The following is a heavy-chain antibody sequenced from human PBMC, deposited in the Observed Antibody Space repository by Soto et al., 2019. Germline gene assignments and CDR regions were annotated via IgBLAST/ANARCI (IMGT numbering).Heavy chain of an antibody. CDR2: IIPIFGTA. J-gene: IGHJ5*02. V-gene: IGHV1-69*13. Sequence: SVKVSCKASGYTFTSYPTHWVRQAPGQGLEWMGGIIPIFGTANYAQKFQGRVTITADESTSTAYMELSSLRSEDTAVYYCARGVHQLLYSWWFDPWGQGTLVTVSS. CDR1: GYTFTSYP. CDR3: ARGVHQLLYSWWFDP. D-gene: IGHD2-2*02.